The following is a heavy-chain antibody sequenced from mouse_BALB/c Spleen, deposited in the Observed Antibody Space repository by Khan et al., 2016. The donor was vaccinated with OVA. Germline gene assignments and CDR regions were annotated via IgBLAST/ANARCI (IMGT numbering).Heavy chain of an antibody. Sequence: VQLKQSGPGLVKPSQSLSLTCTATGYSITSDYAWNWIRQLPGNKLEWMGYISYSGSTNYNPALKSRISITRDTSKNQSFLQLNSVTTEDTATYYCARDGSRYNYAMDYWGQGTSVTVSA. CDR3: ARDGSRYNYAMDY. D-gene: IGHD2-3*01. V-gene: IGHV3-2*02. CDR1: GYSITSDYA. J-gene: IGHJ4*01. CDR2: ISYSGST.